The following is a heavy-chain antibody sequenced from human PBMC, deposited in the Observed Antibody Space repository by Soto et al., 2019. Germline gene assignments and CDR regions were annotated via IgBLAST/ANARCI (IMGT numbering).Heavy chain of an antibody. J-gene: IGHJ5*02. D-gene: IGHD1-26*01. V-gene: IGHV3-23*01. CDR2: ISGSGGST. CDR1: GFTFSSYA. CDR3: AKRSAGLCDARSWFDP. Sequence: EVQLLESGGGLVQPGGSLRLSCAASGFTFSSYAMSWVRQAPGKGLEWVSAISGSGGSTYYADSVKGRFTISRDNSKNTFYLQMNSLRAEGTAVYYCAKRSAGLCDARSWFDPWGQGTLVTVCS.